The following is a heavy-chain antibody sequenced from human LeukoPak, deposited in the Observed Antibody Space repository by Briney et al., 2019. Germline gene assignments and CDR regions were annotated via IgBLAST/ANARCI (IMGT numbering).Heavy chain of an antibody. J-gene: IGHJ4*02. CDR2: IYYSGST. Sequence: SETLSPTCTVSGGSISNYYWSWIRQPPGKGLEWIGYIYYSGSTNYNPSLKSRVTISVDTSKNQFSLKLSSVTAADTAVYYCARGGVYFDYWGQGTLVTVSS. D-gene: IGHD3-16*01. V-gene: IGHV4-59*01. CDR1: GGSISNYY. CDR3: ARGGVYFDY.